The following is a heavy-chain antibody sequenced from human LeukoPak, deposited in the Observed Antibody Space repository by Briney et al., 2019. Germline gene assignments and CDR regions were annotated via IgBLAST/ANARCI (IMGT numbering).Heavy chain of an antibody. V-gene: IGHV4-39*01. Sequence: SETLSLTCTVSGDSINSNTYYWGWIRQPPGKELEWIGSVYYSGGTYYNPSLKSRVTISVDTSKNQFSLKLSSVTAADTAVYYCARLGVKSSGHYYFDYWGQGTPVTVSS. D-gene: IGHD3-22*01. J-gene: IGHJ4*02. CDR3: ARLGVKSSGHYYFDY. CDR1: GDSINSNTYY. CDR2: VYYSGGT.